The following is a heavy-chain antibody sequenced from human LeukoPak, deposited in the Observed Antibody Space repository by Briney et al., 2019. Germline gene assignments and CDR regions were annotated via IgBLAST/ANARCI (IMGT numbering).Heavy chain of an antibody. V-gene: IGHV3-21*01. CDR3: ARDLRSSGYYAFDY. J-gene: IGHJ4*02. Sequence: PGGSLRLSCAASGFTFSSYSMNWVRQAPGKGLEWVSSISSSSSYINYADSVKGRFTISRDNAKNSLYPQMNSLRAEDTAVYYCARDLRSSGYYAFDYWGQGILVTVSS. CDR2: ISSSSSYI. D-gene: IGHD3-22*01. CDR1: GFTFSSYS.